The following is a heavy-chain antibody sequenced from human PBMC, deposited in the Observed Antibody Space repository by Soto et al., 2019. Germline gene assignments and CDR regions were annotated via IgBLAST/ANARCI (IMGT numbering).Heavy chain of an antibody. D-gene: IGHD6-13*01. J-gene: IGHJ6*02. V-gene: IGHV1-2*02. Sequence: ASVKVSCKASGYTFTGYYMHWVRQAPGQGLEWMGWINPNSGGTNYAQKFQGRVTMTRDTSISTAYMELSRLRSDDTAVYYCARMRTGYSNRWEGMDVWGQGTTVTVSS. CDR3: ARMRTGYSNRWEGMDV. CDR1: GYTFTGYY. CDR2: INPNSGGT.